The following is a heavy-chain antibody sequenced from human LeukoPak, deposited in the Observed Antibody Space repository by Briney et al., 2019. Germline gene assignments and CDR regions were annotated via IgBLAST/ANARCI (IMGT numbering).Heavy chain of an antibody. Sequence: ASVKVSCKASGYTFTSYGISWVRQAPGQGLEWMGWIGAYNGNTNYAQKLQGRVTMTTDTSTSTAYMELRSLRSDDTAVYYCARDPDRRICGGDCYWGDWGQGTLVTVSS. CDR3: ARDPDRRICGGDCYWGD. CDR1: GYTFTSYG. CDR2: IGAYNGNT. J-gene: IGHJ4*02. V-gene: IGHV1-18*01. D-gene: IGHD2-21*02.